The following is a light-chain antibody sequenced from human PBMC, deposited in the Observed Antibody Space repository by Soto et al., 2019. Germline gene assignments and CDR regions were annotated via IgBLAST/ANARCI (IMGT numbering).Light chain of an antibody. CDR1: QSVSSN. CDR2: GAS. CDR3: QQRSNWPPRFT. V-gene: IGKV3-11*01. J-gene: IGKJ5*01. Sequence: EIVMTQSPATLSVSPGERATLSCRASQSVSSNLAWYQQKPGQAPRLLIYGASSRATGIPDRFSGSGSGTDFTLTISSLEPEDFAVYYCQQRSNWPPRFTFGQGTRLEIK.